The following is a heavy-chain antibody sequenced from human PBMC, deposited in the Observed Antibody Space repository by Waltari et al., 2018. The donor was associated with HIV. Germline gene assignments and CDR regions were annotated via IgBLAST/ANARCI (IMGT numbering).Heavy chain of an antibody. CDR3: ARDLTVTTGY. J-gene: IGHJ4*02. Sequence: EVQLVESGGGLVKPGGSLRLSCAASGFTFSSYRMNWVRQAPGKGLEWVSSISSSSSYIYYADSVKGRFTISRDNAKNSLYLQMNSLRAEDTAVYYCARDLTVTTGYWGQGTLVTVSS. V-gene: IGHV3-21*01. CDR2: ISSSSSYI. D-gene: IGHD4-17*01. CDR1: GFTFSSYR.